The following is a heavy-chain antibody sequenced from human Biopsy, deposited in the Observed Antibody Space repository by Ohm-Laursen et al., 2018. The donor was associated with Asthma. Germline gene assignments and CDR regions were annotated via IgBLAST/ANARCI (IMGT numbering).Heavy chain of an antibody. CDR2: ISYGGKT. J-gene: IGHJ6*02. Sequence: GTMSLTCTVSGGSMTPTSHYWDWIRQAPGKGLEWIGYISYGGKTSYNPSLKNRVTISRDTSKNQFSLRLTSVTAADTAVYFCARRITIFGVVQKDHGMDAWGQGTTVIVSS. D-gene: IGHD3-3*01. CDR3: ARRITIFGVVQKDHGMDA. CDR1: GGSMTPTSHY. V-gene: IGHV4-39*01.